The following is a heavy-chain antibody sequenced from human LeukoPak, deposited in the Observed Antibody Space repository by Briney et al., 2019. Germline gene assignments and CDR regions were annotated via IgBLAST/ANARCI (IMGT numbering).Heavy chain of an antibody. Sequence: TGRSLRLSCAASEFTFSNHGMHWVRQAPGKGLEWVAGTWFDGRDKYYLDSVKGRFTISRDNSKNTLYLQMNSLRAEDTALYYCARDPAGRRGTFDYWGQGTLVTVSS. J-gene: IGHJ4*02. D-gene: IGHD1-1*01. CDR2: TWFDGRDK. CDR1: EFTFSNHG. CDR3: ARDPAGRRGTFDY. V-gene: IGHV3-33*01.